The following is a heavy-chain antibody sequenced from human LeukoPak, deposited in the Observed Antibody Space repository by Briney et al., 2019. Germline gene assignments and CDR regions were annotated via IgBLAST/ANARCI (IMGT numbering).Heavy chain of an antibody. Sequence: SQTLSLTCTVSGGSISSGGYYWSWIRQHPGKGLEWIGYIYYSGSTYYNPSLKSRVTISVDTSKNQFSLKLSSVTAADTAVYYCARDGSSGYYRHYYGMDVWGQGTTVTVSS. CDR1: GGSISSGGYY. CDR3: ARDGSSGYYRHYYGMDV. D-gene: IGHD3-22*01. J-gene: IGHJ6*02. V-gene: IGHV4-31*03. CDR2: IYYSGST.